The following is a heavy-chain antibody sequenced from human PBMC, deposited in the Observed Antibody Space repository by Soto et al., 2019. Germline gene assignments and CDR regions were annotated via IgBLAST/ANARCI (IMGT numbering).Heavy chain of an antibody. CDR2: INHSGST. V-gene: IGHV4-34*01. CDR1: GGSFSGYY. D-gene: IGHD6-19*01. Sequence: PSETLSLTCAVYGGSFSGYYWSWIRQPPGKGLERIGEINHSGSTNYNPSLKSRVTISVDTSKNQFSLKLSSVTAADTAVYYCARANSSGWYGGYYYYYYGMDVWGQGTTVTVSS. J-gene: IGHJ6*02. CDR3: ARANSSGWYGGYYYYYYGMDV.